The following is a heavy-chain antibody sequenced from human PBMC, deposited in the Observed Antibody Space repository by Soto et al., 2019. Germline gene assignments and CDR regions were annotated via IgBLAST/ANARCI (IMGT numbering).Heavy chain of an antibody. J-gene: IGHJ5*02. Sequence: PGGSLWLSGVASGLTFSSYAMSWVRQGPGKGLEWVSAISGSGGSTYYADSVKGRFTISRDNSKNTLYLQMNSLRAEDTAVYYCANCRSGVRYFDWFDPWGQGTLVTVSS. CDR3: ANCRSGVRYFDWFDP. D-gene: IGHD3-9*01. V-gene: IGHV3-23*01. CDR2: ISGSGGST. CDR1: GLTFSSYA.